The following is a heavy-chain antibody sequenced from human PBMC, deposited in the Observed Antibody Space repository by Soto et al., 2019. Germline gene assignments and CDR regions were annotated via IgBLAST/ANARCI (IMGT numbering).Heavy chain of an antibody. V-gene: IGHV4-59*08. CDR1: GGSISSYY. CDR2: IYYSGST. Sequence: SETLSLTCTVSGGSISSYYWSWIRQPPGKGLEWIGYIYYSGSTNYNPSLKSRVTISVDTSKNQFSLKLSSVTAADTAVYYCARRSSAFGTGALDYSGQGTLATVS. J-gene: IGHJ4*02. D-gene: IGHD3-3*02. CDR3: ARRSSAFGTGALDY.